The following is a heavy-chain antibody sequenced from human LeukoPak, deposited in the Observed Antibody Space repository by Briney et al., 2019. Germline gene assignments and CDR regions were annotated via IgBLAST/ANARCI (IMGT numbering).Heavy chain of an antibody. J-gene: IGHJ6*03. V-gene: IGHV1-69*06. D-gene: IGHD5-18*01. CDR2: IIPIFGTA. CDR1: GGTFSSYA. Sequence: SVKVSCEASGGTFSSYAISWVRQAPGQGLEWMGRIIPIFGTANYAQKFQGRVTITADKSTSTAYMELSSLRSEDTAVYYCARGHRGYSYGYRYYYYMDVWGKGTTVTVS. CDR3: ARGHRGYSYGYRYYYYMDV.